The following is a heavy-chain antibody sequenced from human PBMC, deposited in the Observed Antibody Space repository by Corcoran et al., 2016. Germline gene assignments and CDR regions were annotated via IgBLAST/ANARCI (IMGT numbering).Heavy chain of an antibody. D-gene: IGHD1-26*01. Sequence: QLQLQESGPGLVKPSETLSLTCTVSGGSISSSSYYWGWIRQPPGKGLEWIGSIYYSGSTYYNPSLKSRVTISVDTSKNQFSLKLSSVTAADTAVYYCARRVGATTYLDYWGQGTLVTVSS. CDR3: ARRVGATTYLDY. V-gene: IGHV4-39*01. CDR1: GGSISSSSYY. CDR2: IYYSGST. J-gene: IGHJ4*02.